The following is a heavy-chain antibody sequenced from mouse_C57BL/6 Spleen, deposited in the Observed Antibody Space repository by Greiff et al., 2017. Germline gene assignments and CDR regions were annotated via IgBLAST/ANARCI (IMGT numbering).Heavy chain of an antibody. CDR2: IDPEDGET. J-gene: IGHJ3*01. V-gene: IGHV14-2*01. D-gene: IGHD2-2*01. CDR3: AWGYPVSNFAY. Sequence: VHVKQSGAELVKPGASVKLSCTASGFNIKDYYMHWVKQRTEQGLGWIGRIDPEDGETKYAPKFQGKATITADTSSNTAYLQLSSLTSEDTAVYYCAWGYPVSNFAYWGQGTLVTVSA. CDR1: GFNIKDYY.